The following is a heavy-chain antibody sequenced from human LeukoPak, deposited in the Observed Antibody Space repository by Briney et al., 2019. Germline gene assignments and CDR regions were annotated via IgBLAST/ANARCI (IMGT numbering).Heavy chain of an antibody. Sequence: SETLSLTCTVSGDSISSYYWSWIRQSPGKGLEWIGYIYYSGGTKYNPSLKSRVTISVDTSKNQFSLKLSSVTAADTAVYYCATGIAGSSWYYFDSWGQGTLVTVSS. CDR2: IYYSGGT. J-gene: IGHJ4*02. D-gene: IGHD6-13*01. CDR1: GDSISSYY. V-gene: IGHV4-59*08. CDR3: ATGIAGSSWYYFDS.